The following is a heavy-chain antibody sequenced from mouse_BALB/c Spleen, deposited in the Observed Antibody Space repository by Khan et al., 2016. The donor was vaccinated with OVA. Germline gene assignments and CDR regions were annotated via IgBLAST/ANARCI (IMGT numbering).Heavy chain of an antibody. CDR2: IYPGTGST. V-gene: IGHV1-76*01. CDR1: GYTFNSYW. D-gene: IGHD3-3*01. Sequence: QVQLKQSGAELVRPGASVKLSCTTSGYTFNSYWIHWVRQRPGQGLEWIARIYPGTGSTYYNEKFKGKTTLTADKSSTTAYMQLSSLKSEDSAVYYCARGDEEEYAIDYWGQGTTVTVSS. CDR3: ARGDEEEYAIDY. J-gene: IGHJ4*01.